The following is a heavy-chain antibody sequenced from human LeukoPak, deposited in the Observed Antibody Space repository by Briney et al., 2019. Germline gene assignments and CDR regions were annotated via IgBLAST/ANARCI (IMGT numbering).Heavy chain of an antibody. Sequence: ARSLRLSCAASGFSFKDYNMHWVRQAPGQGLAWVAVITYDGSNKYYTDSVKGRFTISRDNSKSTLYLQMNSLRAEDTAVYYCAKVRWDNSGWYYLDYWGQGTLVTVSS. V-gene: IGHV3-30*18. CDR3: AKVRWDNSGWYYLDY. D-gene: IGHD6-19*01. CDR1: GFSFKDYN. CDR2: ITYDGSNK. J-gene: IGHJ4*02.